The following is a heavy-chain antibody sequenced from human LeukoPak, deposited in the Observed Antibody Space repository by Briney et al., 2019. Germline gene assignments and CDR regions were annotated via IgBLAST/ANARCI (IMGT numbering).Heavy chain of an antibody. J-gene: IGHJ4*02. V-gene: IGHV3-64*01. CDR2: ISSNGDNT. D-gene: IGHD3-9*01. CDR3: ARVSPIYDILTGYVDH. Sequence: GGSLRLSCAAFGFTFSGYSMHWVRQAPGKGLEYVSTISSNGDNTYYASSVKGRFTISRDNSKYTVYLQMGSLRAEDTGVYYCARVSPIYDILTGYVDHWGQGTLVTVSS. CDR1: GFTFSGYS.